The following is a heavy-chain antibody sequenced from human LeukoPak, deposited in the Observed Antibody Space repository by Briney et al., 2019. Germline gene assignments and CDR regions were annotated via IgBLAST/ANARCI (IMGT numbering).Heavy chain of an antibody. CDR1: GGTFSSYA. Sequence: SVKVSCKASGGTFSSYAISWVRQAPGQGLEWMGGIIPIFGTANYAQKFQGRVTITADESTSTAYMELSSLRSDDTAVYYCARDGSVSSGYPNYWGQGTLVTVSS. D-gene: IGHD3-22*01. J-gene: IGHJ4*02. V-gene: IGHV1-69*01. CDR3: ARDGSVSSGYPNY. CDR2: IIPIFGTA.